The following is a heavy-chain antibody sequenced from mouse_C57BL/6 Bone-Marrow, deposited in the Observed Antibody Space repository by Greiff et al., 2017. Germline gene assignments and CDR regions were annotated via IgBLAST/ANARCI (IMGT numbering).Heavy chain of an antibody. Sequence: ESGPGLVKPSQSLSLTCSVTGYSITSGYYWNWIRQFPGNKLEWMGYISYDGSNNYNPSLKNRISITRDTSKNQFFLKLNSVTTEDTATYYCARDSPDGSWFAYWGQGTLVTVSA. V-gene: IGHV3-6*01. CDR1: GYSITSGYY. J-gene: IGHJ3*01. CDR2: ISYDGSN. CDR3: ARDSPDGSWFAY. D-gene: IGHD2-3*01.